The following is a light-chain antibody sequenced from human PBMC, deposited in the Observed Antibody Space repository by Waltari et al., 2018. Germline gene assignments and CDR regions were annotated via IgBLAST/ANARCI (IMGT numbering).Light chain of an antibody. CDR3: QQYSNWPPVT. J-gene: IGKJ1*01. CDR1: QSVSSK. V-gene: IGKV3-15*01. Sequence: ETVMTQSPSTLSVSPGERATISCRASQSVSSKLAWYQQKPGQAPRLLIYDASTRATGIPSRVSGSGSGTEFTLTISSLQSEDFAVYFCQQYSNWPPVTFGQGTKVEIQ. CDR2: DAS.